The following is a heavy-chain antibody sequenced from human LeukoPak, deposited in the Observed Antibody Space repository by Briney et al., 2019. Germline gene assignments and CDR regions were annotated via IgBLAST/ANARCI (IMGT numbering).Heavy chain of an antibody. J-gene: IGHJ4*02. D-gene: IGHD4-23*01. CDR1: GFTYSDFS. V-gene: IGHV3-74*01. Sequence: GGSLRLSCTASGFTYSDFSMNWVRQAPGKGLVWVSRIASDGSSTTYADSVKGRFSISRDNAKNTLYLQMNSLRVEDTAVYYRARGRPHGNDYWGQGTLVTVSS. CDR2: IASDGSST. CDR3: ARGRPHGNDY.